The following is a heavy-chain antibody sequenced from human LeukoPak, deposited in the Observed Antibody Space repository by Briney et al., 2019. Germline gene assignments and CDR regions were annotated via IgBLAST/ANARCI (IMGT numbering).Heavy chain of an antibody. CDR2: ISSSSSYI. CDR1: GFTFSSYS. D-gene: IGHD5-12*01. CDR3: ARGGYSGYDSRPFDY. Sequence: GGSLRLSCAASGFTFSSYSMNWVRQAPGKGLEWVSSISSSSSYIYYADPVKGRFTISRDNAKNSLYLQMNSLRAEDTAVYYCARGGYSGYDSRPFDYWGQGTLVTVSS. V-gene: IGHV3-21*01. J-gene: IGHJ4*02.